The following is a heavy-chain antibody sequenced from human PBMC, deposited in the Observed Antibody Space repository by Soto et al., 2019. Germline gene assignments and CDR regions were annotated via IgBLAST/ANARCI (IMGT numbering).Heavy chain of an antibody. V-gene: IGHV4-59*02. Sequence: SETLSLTCTVSGGSVTCFYWSWIRQPPGKRLEWIGYIFHSGSSNYNPSLKSRVTISVDTSKSQVSLRLTSVTAADTAVYYCAREGRYSYGTDYWGQGTLVTVSS. CDR1: GGSVTCFY. D-gene: IGHD5-18*01. J-gene: IGHJ4*02. CDR2: IFHSGSS. CDR3: AREGRYSYGTDY.